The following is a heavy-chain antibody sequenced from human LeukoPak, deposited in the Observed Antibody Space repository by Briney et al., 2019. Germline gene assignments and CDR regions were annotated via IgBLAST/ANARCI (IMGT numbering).Heavy chain of an antibody. J-gene: IGHJ4*02. CDR1: GFTFSSYE. CDR3: ARERGYDSWSGSRVLFEY. Sequence: QPGGSLRLSCAASGFTFSSYEMNWVRQAPGKGLEWLSYISGSGSTIYYADSVKGRFTISRDNAKNSLYLEMNSLRAEDTAVYYCARERGYDSWSGSRVLFEYWGQGTLVTVSS. CDR2: ISGSGSTI. D-gene: IGHD3-3*01. V-gene: IGHV3-48*03.